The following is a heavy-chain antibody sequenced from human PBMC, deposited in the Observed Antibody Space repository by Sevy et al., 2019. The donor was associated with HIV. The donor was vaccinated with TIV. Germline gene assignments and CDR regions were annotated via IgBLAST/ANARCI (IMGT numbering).Heavy chain of an antibody. CDR1: GFTFSSYS. D-gene: IGHD6-13*01. Sequence: GESLKISCAASGFTFSSYSMNWVRQAPGKGLEWVSSISSSSSYIYYADSVKGRFTISRDNAKNSLYLQMNSLRAEDTAVYYCARSAAGRELDAFDIWGQGTMVTVSS. V-gene: IGHV3-21*01. CDR2: ISSSSSYI. CDR3: ARSAAGRELDAFDI. J-gene: IGHJ3*02.